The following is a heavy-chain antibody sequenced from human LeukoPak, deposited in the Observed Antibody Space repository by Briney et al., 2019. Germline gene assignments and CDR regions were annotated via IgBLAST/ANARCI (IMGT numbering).Heavy chain of an antibody. J-gene: IGHJ1*01. CDR3: ARAHTFLHFDDGDYACDD. D-gene: IGHD4-17*01. CDR1: GFTFRSYW. CDR2: IKQDGSEK. Sequence: GGSLRLSCAASGFTFRSYWMNWVRQTPGKGLEWVASIKQDGSEKYYVDSVKGRFSISRDNAKNSLYLQMNSLRAEDTAVYFCARAHTFLHFDDGDYACDDWGQGTLVTVSS. V-gene: IGHV3-7*01.